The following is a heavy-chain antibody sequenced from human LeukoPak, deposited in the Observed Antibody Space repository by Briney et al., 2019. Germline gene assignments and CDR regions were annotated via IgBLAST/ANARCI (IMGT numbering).Heavy chain of an antibody. D-gene: IGHD4-23*01. V-gene: IGHV4-30-4*01. CDR1: GGSSRSGDYF. J-gene: IGHJ4*02. CDR3: ARENNDYGGKKAFDY. Sequence: SETLSLTCAVSGGSSRSGDYFWSWIRQPPGKDLEWIGHIHYSGNTYYNPSLKSRVSISVDTSKNQFSLKLSSVTAADTAVYYCARENNDYGGKKAFDYWGQGTLVTVSS. CDR2: IHYSGNT.